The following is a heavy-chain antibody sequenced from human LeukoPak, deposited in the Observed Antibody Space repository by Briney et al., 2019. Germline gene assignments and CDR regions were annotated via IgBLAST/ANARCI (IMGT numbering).Heavy chain of an antibody. CDR2: INHSGST. Sequence: SETLSLTCAVYGGSFSGYYWSWIRQPPGKGLEWIGEINHSGSTNYNPSLKSRVTISVDTSKNQFSLKLSSVTAADTAVYYCARAGYQLLYGMDVWGQGTTVTVSS. CDR3: ARAGYQLLYGMDV. V-gene: IGHV4-34*01. CDR1: GGSFSGYY. J-gene: IGHJ6*02. D-gene: IGHD2-2*01.